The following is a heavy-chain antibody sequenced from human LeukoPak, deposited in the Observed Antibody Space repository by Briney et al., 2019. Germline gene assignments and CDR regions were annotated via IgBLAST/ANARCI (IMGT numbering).Heavy chain of an antibody. Sequence: SETLSLTCTVSGGSISSYSWGWIRQPPGKGLEWIGSFYHSGNTYYNPSLKSRVTISVDTSKNQFSLKLSSVTAADTAVYYCAREGGGYCSGGGCYSGASDIWGQGTMVTVSS. CDR1: GGSISSYS. CDR2: FYHSGNT. J-gene: IGHJ3*02. D-gene: IGHD2-15*01. V-gene: IGHV4-38-2*02. CDR3: AREGGGYCSGGGCYSGASDI.